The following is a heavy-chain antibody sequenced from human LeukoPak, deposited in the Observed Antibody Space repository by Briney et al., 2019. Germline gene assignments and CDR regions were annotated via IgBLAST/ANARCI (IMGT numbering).Heavy chain of an antibody. CDR3: AKDSSGYDPSWFDP. CDR2: ISVSGGTT. D-gene: IGHD3-22*01. CDR1: GFTFNNFG. V-gene: IGHV3-23*01. J-gene: IGHJ5*02. Sequence: GGSLRLSCAASGFTFNNFGMTWVRQPPGKGLEWVSTISVSGGTTYYADSVKGRFTISRDNSKNTLYLQMNSLRAEDTAVYYCAKDSSGYDPSWFDPWGQGTLVTVSS.